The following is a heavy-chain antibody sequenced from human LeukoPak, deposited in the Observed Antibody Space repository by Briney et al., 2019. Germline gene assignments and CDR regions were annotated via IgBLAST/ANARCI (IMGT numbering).Heavy chain of an antibody. J-gene: IGHJ4*02. CDR2: IHPSGST. Sequence: SETLSLTCTVSGGSIGNYHWSWIRQPAGKGLEWIGHIHPSGSTNYNPPLKSRVSMSIDTTEDQVSLTIRSVTVANTALYYCARRDTSSGWSFDSWGQGTLFTVAS. CDR3: ARRDTSSGWSFDS. CDR1: GGSIGNYH. V-gene: IGHV4-4*07. D-gene: IGHD6-19*01.